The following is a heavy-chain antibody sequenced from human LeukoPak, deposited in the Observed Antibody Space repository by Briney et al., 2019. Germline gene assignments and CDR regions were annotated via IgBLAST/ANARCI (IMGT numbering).Heavy chain of an antibody. CDR3: AKERSKYYGSGSSPLYYYGMDV. V-gene: IGHV3-9*01. CDR2: I. D-gene: IGHD3-10*01. J-gene: IGHJ6*02. Sequence: IGYADSVKGRFTISRDNAKNSLYLQMNSLRAEDTALYYCAKERSKYYGSGSSPLYYYGMDVWGQGTTVTVSS.